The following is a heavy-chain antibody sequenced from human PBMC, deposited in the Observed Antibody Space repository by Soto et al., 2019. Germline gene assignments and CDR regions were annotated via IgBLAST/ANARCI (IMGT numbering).Heavy chain of an antibody. J-gene: IGHJ6*04. CDR2: TYYRSKWYN. CDR3: AKEEYGYSSSWRPSDYYYYCGMDV. Sequence: PSQTLSLTCAISGDSVSSNSAAWNWMRQSPSRGLEWLGRTYYRSKWYNDYAVSVKSRITINPDTSKNQFSLQLNSVTPEDTAVYYCAKEEYGYSSSWRPSDYYYYCGMDVWGKVTTGTVAS. V-gene: IGHV6-1*01. D-gene: IGHD6-13*01. CDR1: GDSVSSNSAA.